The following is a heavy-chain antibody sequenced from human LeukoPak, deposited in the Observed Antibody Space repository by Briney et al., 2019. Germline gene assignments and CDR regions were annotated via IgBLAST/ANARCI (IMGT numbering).Heavy chain of an antibody. CDR1: GYTFTSYY. J-gene: IGHJ4*02. Sequence: ASVKVSCKASGYTFTSYYMHWVRQAPGQGLEWMGIINPSGGSTSYAQKFQGRVTMTRDTSTSTVYMELSSLRSEDTAVYYCARNMVGIAAAGNVGVADYWGQGTLVTVSS. V-gene: IGHV1-46*01. D-gene: IGHD6-13*01. CDR3: ARNMVGIAAAGNVGVADY. CDR2: INPSGGST.